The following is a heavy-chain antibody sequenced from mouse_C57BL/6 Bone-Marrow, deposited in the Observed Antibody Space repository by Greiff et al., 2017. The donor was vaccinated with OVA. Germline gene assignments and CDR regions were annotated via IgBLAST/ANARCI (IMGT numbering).Heavy chain of an antibody. CDR3: ARHGYYGSSDVDWYFDV. D-gene: IGHD1-1*01. J-gene: IGHJ1*03. CDR2: ISNGGGST. CDR1: GFTFSDYY. Sequence: EVQGVESGGGLVQPGGSLKLSCAASGFTFSDYYMYWVRQTPEKRLEWVAYISNGGGSTYYPDTVKGRFTISRDNAKNTLYLQMSRLKSEDTAMYYCARHGYYGSSDVDWYFDVWGTGTTVTVSS. V-gene: IGHV5-12*01.